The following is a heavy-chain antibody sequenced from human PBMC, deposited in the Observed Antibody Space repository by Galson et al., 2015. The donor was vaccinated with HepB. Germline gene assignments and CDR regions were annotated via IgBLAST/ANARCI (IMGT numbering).Heavy chain of an antibody. CDR1: GGTLSSYA. CDR3: ARDTPYDYSFDP. J-gene: IGHJ5*02. Sequence: SCKASGGTLSSYAISWVRQAPGQGLEWMGGIIPIFGTANYAQKFQGRVTITADESTSTAYMELSSMRSEDTAVYYCARDTPYDYSFDPWGQGTLVSVSS. V-gene: IGHV1-69*01. D-gene: IGHD4-11*01. CDR2: IIPIFGTA.